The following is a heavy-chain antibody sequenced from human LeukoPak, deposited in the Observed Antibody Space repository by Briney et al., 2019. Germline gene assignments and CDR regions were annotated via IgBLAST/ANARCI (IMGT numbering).Heavy chain of an antibody. CDR3: ARYTRYGHYNWFDP. D-gene: IGHD4-17*01. Sequence: SETLSLTCTVSGGSISSYYWSWIRQPPGKGLEWIGYIYYSGSTNYNPSLRSRVTISVDTSKNQFSLKLSSVTAADTAMYYCARYTRYGHYNWFDPWGQGTLVTVSS. J-gene: IGHJ5*02. V-gene: IGHV4-59*08. CDR1: GGSISSYY. CDR2: IYYSGST.